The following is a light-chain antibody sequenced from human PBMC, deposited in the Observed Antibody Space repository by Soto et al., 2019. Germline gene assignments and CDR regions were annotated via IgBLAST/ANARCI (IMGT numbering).Light chain of an antibody. CDR2: GVT. V-gene: IGLV2-14*01. J-gene: IGLJ3*02. CDR1: SSDIGGYNY. CDR3: SSYTSSFTGV. Sequence: QSALTQPASVSGSPGQSITIACTGTSSDIGGYNYVSWYQQHPGKAPKLMIYGVTNRPSGVSDRFSGSKSGNTASLTISGLQAEDDADYYCSSYTSSFTGVFGGGTKLTVL.